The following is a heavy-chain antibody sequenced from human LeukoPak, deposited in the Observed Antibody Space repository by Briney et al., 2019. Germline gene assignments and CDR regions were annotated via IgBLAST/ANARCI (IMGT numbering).Heavy chain of an antibody. J-gene: IGHJ4*02. D-gene: IGHD3-16*01. CDR3: ASDGGPFDY. CDR2: IKQAGSEK. Sequence: GGSLRLSCTASGITFSDYWMSWVRQPPGKGLEWVANIKQAGSEKYYVDSVKGRFTISRDDAKKSVYLQMNSLRAEDTAVYYCASDGGPFDYWGQGTLVTVSS. CDR1: GITFSDYW. V-gene: IGHV3-7*01.